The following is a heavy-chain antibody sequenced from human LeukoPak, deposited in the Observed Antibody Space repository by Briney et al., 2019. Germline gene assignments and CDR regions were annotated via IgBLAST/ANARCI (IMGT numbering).Heavy chain of an antibody. Sequence: ASVKVSCKASGGTFSSYAISWVRQAPGQGLEWMGGIIPIFGTANYAQKFQGRVTITADKSTSTAYMELSSLRSEDTAVYYCARGPLNYYYYYVDVWGKGTTVTVSS. CDR1: GGTFSSYA. CDR3: ARGPLNYYYYYVDV. J-gene: IGHJ6*03. V-gene: IGHV1-69*06. CDR2: IIPIFGTA.